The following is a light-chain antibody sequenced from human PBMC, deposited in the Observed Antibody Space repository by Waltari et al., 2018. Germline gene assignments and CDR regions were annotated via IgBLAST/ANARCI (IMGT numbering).Light chain of an antibody. J-gene: IGKJ4*01. CDR2: GSS. Sequence: DIQMTQSPSSLSASVGDRVTITCRASQSISTYLNWYQQIPGKAPKLLIYGSSTVQSGVPARFSGSGSGTDFTLTISSLQPEDFATYYCQQNYFTPLTFGGGTKVEIE. V-gene: IGKV1-39*01. CDR1: QSISTY. CDR3: QQNYFTPLT.